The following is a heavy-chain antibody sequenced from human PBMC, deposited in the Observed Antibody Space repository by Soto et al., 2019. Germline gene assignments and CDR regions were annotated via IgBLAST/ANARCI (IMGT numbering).Heavy chain of an antibody. CDR1: GGSISSYY. CDR2: IYYSGST. CDR3: ARGLELRAYWYFDL. V-gene: IGHV4-59*01. D-gene: IGHD1-7*01. J-gene: IGHJ2*01. Sequence: PSETLSLTCTVSGGSISSYYWSWIRQPPGKGLEWIGYIYYSGSTNYNPSLKSRVTISVDTSKNQFSLKLSSVTAADTAVYYCARGLELRAYWYFDLWGRGTLVTVSS.